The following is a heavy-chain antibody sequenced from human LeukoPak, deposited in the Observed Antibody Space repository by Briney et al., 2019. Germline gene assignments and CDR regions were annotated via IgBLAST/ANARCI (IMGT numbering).Heavy chain of an antibody. D-gene: IGHD6-19*01. CDR1: GFTFSSYG. CDR3: AKDLEQWLLYYFDY. J-gene: IGHJ4*02. Sequence: PGGSLRLSCAASGFTFSSYGMHWVRQAPGKGLEWVAFIRYDGSKKYYADSVKGRFTISRDNSKNTLYLQMNSLRAEDTAVYYCAKDLEQWLLYYFDYWGQGTLVTVSS. V-gene: IGHV3-30*02. CDR2: IRYDGSKK.